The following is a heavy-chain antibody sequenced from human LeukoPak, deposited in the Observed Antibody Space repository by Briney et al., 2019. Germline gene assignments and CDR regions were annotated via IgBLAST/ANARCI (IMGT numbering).Heavy chain of an antibody. CDR3: AREEPRGSYVRYYYMDD. Sequence: SETLSLTCAVYGGSFSGYYWSWIRQPPGKGLEWIGEINHSGSTNYNPSLKSRVTISVDTSKNQFSLKLSSVTAADTAVYYCAREEPRGSYVRYYYMDDWGKGTTVTVSS. V-gene: IGHV4-34*01. D-gene: IGHD1-26*01. CDR2: INHSGST. J-gene: IGHJ6*03. CDR1: GGSFSGYY.